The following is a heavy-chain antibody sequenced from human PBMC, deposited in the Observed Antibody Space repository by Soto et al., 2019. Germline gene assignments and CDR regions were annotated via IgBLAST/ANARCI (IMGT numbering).Heavy chain of an antibody. V-gene: IGHV1-2*02. CDR1: GYSFTDYY. CDR3: ARSPPCDSKTNWFDP. CDR2: INPNSGGT. D-gene: IGHD4-4*01. J-gene: IGHJ5*02. Sequence: QVQLVQSGAEVKKPGASVKVSCKASGYSFTDYYIHWVRQAHGQGLQWMGWINPNSGGTNYAQKFQGGVTMARDTSIFTAYMELSRLRSDDTAVYYCARSPPCDSKTNWFDPWCQGTLVTVSS.